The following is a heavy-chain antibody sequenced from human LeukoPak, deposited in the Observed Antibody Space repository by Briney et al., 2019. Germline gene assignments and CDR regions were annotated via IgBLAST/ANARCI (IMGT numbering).Heavy chain of an antibody. CDR3: VREARGYHYTYFDY. V-gene: IGHV3-13*01. Sequence: GGSLRLSCTASGFTLGGHDMHWVRQTTGDGLEWVAAVSAGHHAFYAGSVKGRFTVSREDAKNTLYLQRNRLRAGDTAVYYCVREARGYHYTYFDYCGEGALVTVSS. CDR2: VSAGHHA. D-gene: IGHD3-22*01. CDR1: GFTLGGHD. J-gene: IGHJ4*02.